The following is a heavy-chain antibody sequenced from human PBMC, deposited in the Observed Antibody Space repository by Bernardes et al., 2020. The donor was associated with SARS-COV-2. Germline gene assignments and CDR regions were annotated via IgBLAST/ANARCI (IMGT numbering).Heavy chain of an antibody. CDR3: ATEDGEWLES. V-gene: IGHV3-33*08. CDR1: GFTFRDYT. CDR2: IWHDGSRE. Sequence: GGSLRLSCLVSGFTFRDYTMHWVRQAPGKGLEWVAVIWHDGSREYYVDSVKGRFAISRDNSNNTLYLQMNNLRVEDTALYRCATEDGEWLESWGQGTLVTVSS. J-gene: IGHJ5*01. D-gene: IGHD4-17*01.